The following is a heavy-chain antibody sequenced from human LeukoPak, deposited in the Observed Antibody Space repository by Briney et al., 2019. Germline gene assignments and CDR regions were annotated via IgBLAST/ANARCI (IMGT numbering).Heavy chain of an antibody. D-gene: IGHD2-8*02. V-gene: IGHV3-23*01. Sequence: GGSLRLSCAASAFTFSNYAMNWVRQAPGKGLEWVSAISGSGNTVHYADSVKGRFTISRDNSKSTLYLQMDSLTAEDTAVYYCAKAGGYYYYFYMDVWGKGTTVSVSS. CDR1: AFTFSNYA. J-gene: IGHJ6*03. CDR3: AKAGGYYYYFYMDV. CDR2: ISGSGNTV.